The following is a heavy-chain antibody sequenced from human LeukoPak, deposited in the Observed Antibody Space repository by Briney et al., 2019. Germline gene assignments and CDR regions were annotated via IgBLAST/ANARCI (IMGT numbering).Heavy chain of an antibody. CDR3: ARVYYDFWSGYYSQYYFDY. CDR1: GFTFSSNW. CDR2: IKPDGSAE. Sequence: PGGSLRLSCATSGFTFSSNWMSWVRHAPGRGLDWVANIKPDGSAEYYAASVKGRFTVSRDNAKNSLYLQMNSLRVEDTAVYYCARVYYDFWSGYYSQYYFDYWGQGTLVTVSS. J-gene: IGHJ4*02. D-gene: IGHD3-3*01. V-gene: IGHV3-7*04.